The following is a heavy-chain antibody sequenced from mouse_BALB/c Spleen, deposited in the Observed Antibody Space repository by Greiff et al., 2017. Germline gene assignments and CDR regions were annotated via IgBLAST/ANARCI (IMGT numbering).Heavy chain of an antibody. D-gene: IGHD2-2*01. J-gene: IGHJ4*01. CDR1: GFTFSSYT. CDR3: ARRLRQAMDY. V-gene: IGHV5-12-2*01. Sequence: EVKLVESGGGLVQPGGSLKLSCAASGFTFSSYTMSWVRQTPEKRLEWVAYISNGGGSTYYPDTVKGRFTISRDNAKNTLYLQMSSLKSEDTAMYYCARRLRQAMDYWGQGTSGTVSS. CDR2: ISNGGGST.